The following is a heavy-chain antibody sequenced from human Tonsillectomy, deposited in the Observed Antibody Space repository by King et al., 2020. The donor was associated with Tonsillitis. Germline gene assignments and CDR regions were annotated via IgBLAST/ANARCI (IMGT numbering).Heavy chain of an antibody. CDR1: GFTFSSYS. CDR3: ARSFSPIGGATGQNSFDY. Sequence: VQLVESGGGLVKPGGSLRLSCAASGFTFSSYSMNWVRQAPGKGLEWVSSISSRSSYIYYADSLKGRFTMFRDNAKNSLYLQMNSLRAEDTAVYYCARSFSPIGGATGQNSFDYWGQGTLVTVSS. J-gene: IGHJ4*02. CDR2: ISSRSSYI. D-gene: IGHD1-26*01. V-gene: IGHV3-21*01.